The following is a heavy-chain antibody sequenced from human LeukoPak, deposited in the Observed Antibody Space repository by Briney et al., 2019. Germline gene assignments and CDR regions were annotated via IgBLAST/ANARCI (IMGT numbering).Heavy chain of an antibody. CDR3: ARTPWGGGDN. CDR1: GGSFSGYY. Sequence: PSETLSLTCAVYGGSFSGYYWSWIRHPPGKGLEWIGEINHSGSTNYNPSLKSRVTISVDTSKNRFSLKLSSVTAADTAVYYCARTPWGGGDNWGQGTLVTVSS. CDR2: INHSGST. J-gene: IGHJ4*02. D-gene: IGHD7-27*01. V-gene: IGHV4-34*01.